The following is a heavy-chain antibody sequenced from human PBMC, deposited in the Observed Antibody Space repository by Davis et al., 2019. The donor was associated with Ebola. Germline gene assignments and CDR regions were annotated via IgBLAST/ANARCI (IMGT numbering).Heavy chain of an antibody. Sequence: PSETLSPTCAVYGGSFSGYYWGWIRQPPGKGLEWIGSIYHSGSTYYNPSLKSRVTISVETSKNQFSLKLSSVTAADTAVYYCARDPQYYDFWSGINWFDPWGQGTLVTVSS. J-gene: IGHJ5*02. V-gene: IGHV4-38-2*02. CDR1: GGSFSGYY. CDR2: IYHSGST. D-gene: IGHD3-3*01. CDR3: ARDPQYYDFWSGINWFDP.